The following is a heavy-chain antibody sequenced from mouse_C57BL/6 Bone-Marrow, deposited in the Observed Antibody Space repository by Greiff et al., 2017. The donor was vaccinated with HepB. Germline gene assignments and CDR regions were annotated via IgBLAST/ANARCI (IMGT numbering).Heavy chain of an antibody. D-gene: IGHD1-1*01. Sequence: QVQLQQSGAELARPGASVKLSCKASGYTFTSYGISWVKQRTGQGLEWIGEIYPRSGNTYYNEKFKGKATLTADKSSSTAYMELRSLTSEDSAVYFCARPNYYGSRGDFDYWGQGTTLTVSS. CDR2: IYPRSGNT. V-gene: IGHV1-81*01. J-gene: IGHJ2*01. CDR1: GYTFTSYG. CDR3: ARPNYYGSRGDFDY.